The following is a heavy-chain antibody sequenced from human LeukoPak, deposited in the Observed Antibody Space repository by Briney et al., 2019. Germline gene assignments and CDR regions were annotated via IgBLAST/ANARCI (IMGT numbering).Heavy chain of an antibody. Sequence: GGSLRLSCVASGFTFGKYWMSWVRQAPGKGLEWVANIKLDGSEKYYVDSVKGRFTISRDNAKNSLYLQMNSLRAEDTAVYYCARDGGGSSWYLVGYYYYYGMDVWGQGTTVTVSS. CDR3: ARDGGGSSWYLVGYYYYYGMDV. D-gene: IGHD6-13*01. CDR2: IKLDGSEK. V-gene: IGHV3-7*01. J-gene: IGHJ6*02. CDR1: GFTFGKYW.